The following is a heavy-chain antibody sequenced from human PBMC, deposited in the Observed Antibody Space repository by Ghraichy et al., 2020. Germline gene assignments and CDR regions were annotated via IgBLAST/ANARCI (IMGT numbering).Heavy chain of an antibody. D-gene: IGHD2-2*01. J-gene: IGHJ5*02. CDR2: IYHNGRT. Sequence: SETLSLTCTVSGDSLNHYYWSWIRQAPGKGLEWIGSIYHNGRTKYNPSLKGRVTMSVDTSKNQFSLSLTSVTAADTAVFYCARVQEWRASSSGFDPWGQGTLVSVSS. V-gene: IGHV4-59*01. CDR1: GDSLNHYY. CDR3: ARVQEWRASSSGFDP.